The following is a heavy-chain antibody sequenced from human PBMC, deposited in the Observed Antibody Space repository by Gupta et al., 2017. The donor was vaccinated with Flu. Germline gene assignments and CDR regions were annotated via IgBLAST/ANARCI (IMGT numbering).Heavy chain of an antibody. CDR3: ARGGFPRKYCSSTSCYASSRDYFDD. D-gene: IGHD2-2*01. Sequence: GKGLEWVSVIYSGGSTYYADSVKGRFTISRDNSKNTLYLQMNSLRAEDTAVYYCARGGFPRKYCSSTSCYASSRDYFDDWGQGTLVTVSS. V-gene: IGHV3-53*01. J-gene: IGHJ4*02. CDR2: IYSGGST.